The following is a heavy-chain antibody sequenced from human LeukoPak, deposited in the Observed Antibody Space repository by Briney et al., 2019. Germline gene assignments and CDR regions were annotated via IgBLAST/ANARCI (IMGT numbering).Heavy chain of an antibody. CDR1: RFTFSNYA. Sequence: GGSLRLSCAASRFTFSNYAMSWVRQASGKGLEWVSTMSGSGARTDYADSVKGRFTISRDNSKNTLYLQMNSLRAEDTAVYYCAKYDGVATNLYFDYWGQGTLVTVSS. CDR3: AKYDGVATNLYFDY. D-gene: IGHD5-12*01. J-gene: IGHJ4*02. V-gene: IGHV3-23*01. CDR2: MSGSGART.